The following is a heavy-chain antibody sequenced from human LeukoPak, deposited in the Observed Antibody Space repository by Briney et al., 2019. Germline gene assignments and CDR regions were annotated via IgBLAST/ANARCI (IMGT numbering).Heavy chain of an antibody. J-gene: IGHJ4*02. D-gene: IGHD6-13*01. CDR3: AKVRDRLSSFYPAA. CDR1: GGTFSSYG. V-gene: IGHV1-2*02. Sequence: GASVKVSCKASGGTFSSYGISWVRQAPGQGLEWMGWVNPHSGGRNLAQKFQGRVTMTRDTSSTTAYLELSGLTSDDTAMYYCAKVRDRLSSFYPAAWGQGTLVTVSS. CDR2: VNPHSGGR.